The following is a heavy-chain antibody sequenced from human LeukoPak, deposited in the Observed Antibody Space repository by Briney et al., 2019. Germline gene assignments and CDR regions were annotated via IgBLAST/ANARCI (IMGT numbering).Heavy chain of an antibody. CDR1: GGSISNYY. Sequence: PSETLSLTCTVSGGSISNYYWSWVRQPPGKGLEWIGYIYNSGSTNYNPSLKSRVTISVDTSKNQFSLKLSSVTAADTAVYYCARDTAPLGRRWLTRLGYGMDVSGQGTTVTVSS. V-gene: IGHV4-59*01. D-gene: IGHD6-19*01. CDR2: IYNSGST. CDR3: ARDTAPLGRRWLTRLGYGMDV. J-gene: IGHJ6*02.